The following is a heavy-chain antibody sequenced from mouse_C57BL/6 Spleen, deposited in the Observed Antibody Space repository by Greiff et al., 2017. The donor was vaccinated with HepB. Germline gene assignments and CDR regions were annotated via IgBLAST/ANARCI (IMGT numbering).Heavy chain of an antibody. V-gene: IGHV7-3*01. J-gene: IGHJ4*01. CDR3: ARHLYGSSLYYYAMDY. Sequence: EVMLVESGGGLVQPGGSLSLSCAASGFTFTDYYMSWVRQPPGKALEWLGFIRNKANGYTTEYSASVKGRFTISRDNSQSILYLQMNALRAEDSATYYCARHLYGSSLYYYAMDYWGQGTSVTVSS. CDR1: GFTFTDYY. D-gene: IGHD1-1*01. CDR2: IRNKANGYTT.